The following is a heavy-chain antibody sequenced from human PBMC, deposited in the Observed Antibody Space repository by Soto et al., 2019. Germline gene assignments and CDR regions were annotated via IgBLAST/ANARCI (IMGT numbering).Heavy chain of an antibody. Sequence: TLSLTCTVSGGPISSGGYYWSWIRQHPGKGLEWIGYIYYSGSTYYNPSLKSRVTISVDTSKNQFSLKMSSVTAADTAVYYCARGVDTAMVTGSSWYGFNLGYFDYWGQGTLVTVSS. CDR2: IYYSGST. CDR3: ARGVDTAMVTGSSWYGFNLGYFDY. CDR1: GGPISSGGYY. V-gene: IGHV4-31*03. J-gene: IGHJ4*02. D-gene: IGHD5-18*01.